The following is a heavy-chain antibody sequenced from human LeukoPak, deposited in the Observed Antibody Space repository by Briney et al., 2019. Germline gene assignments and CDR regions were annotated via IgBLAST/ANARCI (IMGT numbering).Heavy chain of an antibody. CDR1: VGSINGYY. CDR2: IYSSGST. V-gene: IGHV4-4*07. Sequence: TSETLSLTCTVSVGSINGYYWSWIRQPAGKGLEWIGRIYSSGSTNYNPSLRSRVTVSVDTSKNRFSLNLTSVTAADTAVYYCARDDTAMGDAFDIWGQGTMVTVSS. CDR3: ARDDTAMGDAFDI. J-gene: IGHJ3*02. D-gene: IGHD5-18*01.